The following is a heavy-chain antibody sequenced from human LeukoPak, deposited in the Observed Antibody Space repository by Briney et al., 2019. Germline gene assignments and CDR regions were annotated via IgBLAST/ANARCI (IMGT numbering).Heavy chain of an antibody. CDR2: ISSSGSTI. J-gene: IGHJ1*01. V-gene: IGHV3-48*03. CDR1: GFTFSSYE. D-gene: IGHD2-21*01. Sequence: GGALRLSCAASGFTFSSYEMNWVRQAPGKGVEWVSYISSSGSTIYYANSVKGRFTISRDNAKNSLFLQMNSLRAEDTAVYYCARTAINAFQHWGQGTLVTVSS. CDR3: ARTAINAFQH.